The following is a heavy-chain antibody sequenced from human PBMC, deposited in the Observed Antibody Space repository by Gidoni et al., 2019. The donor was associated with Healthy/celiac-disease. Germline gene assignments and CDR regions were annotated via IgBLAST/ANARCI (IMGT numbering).Heavy chain of an antibody. J-gene: IGHJ6*02. CDR2: ISGSGGST. Sequence: EVQLLESGGGLVQPGGSLRLSCAASGFTFSSYAMSWVRQAPGKGLEGVSAISGSGGSTYYADSVKGRFTISRDNSKNTLYLQMNSLRAEDTAVYYCAKCGDRSGGSCYYYGMDVWGQGTTVTVSS. CDR1: GFTFSSYA. CDR3: AKCGDRSGGSCYYYGMDV. V-gene: IGHV3-23*01. D-gene: IGHD2-15*01.